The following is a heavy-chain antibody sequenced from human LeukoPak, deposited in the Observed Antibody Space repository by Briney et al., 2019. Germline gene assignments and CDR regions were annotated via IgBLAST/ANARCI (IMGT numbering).Heavy chain of an antibody. J-gene: IGHJ4*02. CDR1: GYSFTHHN. V-gene: IGHV1-2*02. CDR2: IKPNKSDT. Sequence: GASVKVSCKASGYSFTHHNVHWVRQAPGQALEWMGWIKPNKSDTKFAQKFQDRVTLTSDTSIDTAYMEMSGLTSDDTAIYYCARVLSAVTSTFDYWGQGTLVTVSS. D-gene: IGHD4-17*01. CDR3: ARVLSAVTSTFDY.